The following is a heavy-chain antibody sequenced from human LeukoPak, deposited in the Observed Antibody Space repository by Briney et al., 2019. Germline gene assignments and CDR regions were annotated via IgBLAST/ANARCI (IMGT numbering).Heavy chain of an antibody. CDR3: ARVYSGSWYFDL. CDR2: ISSSGSTI. D-gene: IGHD5-12*01. Sequence: GGSLRLSCAASGFTFSSYEMNWVRQAPGKGLEWVSYISSSGSTIYYADSVKGRFTISRDNAKNSLYLQMNSLRAEDTAVYYCARVYSGSWYFDLWGRGTLVTVSS. J-gene: IGHJ2*01. CDR1: GFTFSSYE. V-gene: IGHV3-48*03.